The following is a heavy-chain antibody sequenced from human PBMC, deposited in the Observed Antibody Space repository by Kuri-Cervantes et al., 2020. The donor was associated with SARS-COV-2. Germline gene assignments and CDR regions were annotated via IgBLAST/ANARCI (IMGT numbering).Heavy chain of an antibody. V-gene: IGHV3-53*01. Sequence: GGSLRLSCAASGFTVSNTYMTWVRQAPGKGLDCLAILYAAGTTFYAGSVKGRFTISRDNSKNTVFLQTNSLRAEDTGLYYCARGRHCSNNTCSSDYWGQGTLVTVSS. J-gene: IGHJ4*02. CDR3: ARGRHCSNNTCSSDY. D-gene: IGHD2-2*01. CDR2: LYAAGTT. CDR1: GFTVSNTY.